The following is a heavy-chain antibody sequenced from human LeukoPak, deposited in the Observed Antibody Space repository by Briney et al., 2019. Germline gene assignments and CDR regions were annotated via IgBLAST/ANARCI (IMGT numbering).Heavy chain of an antibody. CDR1: GFTFSSYG. CDR3: ARDYCSSTSCYVLDY. D-gene: IGHD2-2*01. J-gene: IGHJ4*02. CDR2: IWYDGSNK. V-gene: IGHV3-33*01. Sequence: GRSLRLSCAASGFTFSSYGMHWVRQAPGKGLEWVAVIWYDGSNKYYADSVKGRFTISRDNSKNTLYLQMNSLRAEDTAVYYCARDYCSSTSCYVLDYWGQGTLVTVSS.